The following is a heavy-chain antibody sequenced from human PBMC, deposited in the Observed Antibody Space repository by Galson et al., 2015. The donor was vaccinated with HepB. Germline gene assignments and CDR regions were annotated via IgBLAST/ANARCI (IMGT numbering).Heavy chain of an antibody. Sequence: SLRLSCAASGFTFSSYGMHWVRQAPGKGLEWVAVIWYDGSNKYYADSVKGRFTISRDNSKNTLYLQMNSLRAEDTAVYYCARDSRPLSSGYFFRYGMDVWGQGTTATVSS. D-gene: IGHD3-22*01. V-gene: IGHV3-33*08. CDR2: IWYDGSNK. CDR1: GFTFSSYG. J-gene: IGHJ6*02. CDR3: ARDSRPLSSGYFFRYGMDV.